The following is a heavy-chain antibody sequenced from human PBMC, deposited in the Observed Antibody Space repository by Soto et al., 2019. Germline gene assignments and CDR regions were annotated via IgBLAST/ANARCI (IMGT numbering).Heavy chain of an antibody. CDR1: GFSVSINY. CDR2: IYSGGTT. Sequence: ELQLVESGGGLVQPGGSLRLSCAASGFSVSINYVNWVRQAPGKGLEWVSVIYSGGTTHYVDSVKGRFTISRDTSKNTLYLQMNSLRVEDTAVYYCAGDSTDGDFVDAFDVWGQGTMVTVSS. D-gene: IGHD4-17*01. J-gene: IGHJ3*01. V-gene: IGHV3-66*01. CDR3: AGDSTDGDFVDAFDV.